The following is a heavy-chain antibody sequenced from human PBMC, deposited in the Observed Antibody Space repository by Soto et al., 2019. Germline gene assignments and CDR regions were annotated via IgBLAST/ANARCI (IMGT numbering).Heavy chain of an antibody. D-gene: IGHD1-20*01. J-gene: IGHJ6*02. CDR3: ARQAVSSITGTPGYYYYGMDV. CDR2: IYPGDSDT. Sequence: PGESLKISCKGSGYSFTSYWIGWVRQMPGKGLEWMGIIYPGDSDTRYSPSFQGQVTTSADKSISTAYLQWSSLKASDTAMYYCARQAVSSITGTPGYYYYGMDVWGQGTTVTVSS. CDR1: GYSFTSYW. V-gene: IGHV5-51*01.